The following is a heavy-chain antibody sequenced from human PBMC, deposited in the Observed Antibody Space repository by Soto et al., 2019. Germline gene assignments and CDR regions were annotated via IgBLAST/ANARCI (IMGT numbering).Heavy chain of an antibody. J-gene: IGHJ4*02. CDR3: ARQIYDSDTGPNFQYYFDS. V-gene: IGHV5-10-1*01. CDR2: IDPSDSQT. CDR1: GYSFTSYW. Sequence: GESLKISCTGSGYSFTSYWISWVRQKPGKGLEWMGLIDPSDSQTYYSPSFRGHVTISVTKSITTVFLQWSSLRASDTAMYYCARQIYDSDTGPNFQYYFDSWGQGTPVTVSS. D-gene: IGHD3-22*01.